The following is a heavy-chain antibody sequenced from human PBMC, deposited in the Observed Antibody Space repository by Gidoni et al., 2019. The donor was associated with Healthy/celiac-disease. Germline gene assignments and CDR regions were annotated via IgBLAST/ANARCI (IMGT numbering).Heavy chain of an antibody. CDR1: GLTFSSYA. CDR2: ISGSGGST. J-gene: IGHJ4*02. V-gene: IGHV3-23*01. Sequence: EVQLLESGGGLVQPGGSLSLSCAASGLTFSSYAMSRVRPAPGKGLEWGSAISGSGGSTYYADSVKGRFTISRDNSKNTLYLQMNSLRAEDTAVYYCAKDRPSLNYYDSSGYFDYWGQGTLVTVSS. CDR3: AKDRPSLNYYDSSGYFDY. D-gene: IGHD3-22*01.